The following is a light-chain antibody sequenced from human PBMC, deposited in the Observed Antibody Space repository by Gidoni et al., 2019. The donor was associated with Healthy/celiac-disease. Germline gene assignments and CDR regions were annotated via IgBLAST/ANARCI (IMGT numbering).Light chain of an antibody. Sequence: GQRVTISCTGSSSNIGAGYDVHWYQQLPGTVPKLLIYGNSNRPSGVPDRFSGSKSGTSASLAITGLQAEDEADYYCQSYDSSLSGSWVFGGGTKLTVL. J-gene: IGLJ3*02. V-gene: IGLV1-40*01. CDR1: SSNIGAGYD. CDR3: QSYDSSLSGSWV. CDR2: GNS.